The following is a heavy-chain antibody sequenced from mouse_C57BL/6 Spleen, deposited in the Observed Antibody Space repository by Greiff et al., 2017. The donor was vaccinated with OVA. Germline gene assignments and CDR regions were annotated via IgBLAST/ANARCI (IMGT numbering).Heavy chain of an antibody. V-gene: IGHV1-64*01. Sequence: QVQLKQPGAELVKPGASVKLSCKASGYTFTSYWMHWVKQRPGQGLEWIGMIHPNSGSTNYNEKFKSKATLTVDKSSSTAYMQLSSLTSEDCAVYYCARRTRYYFDYWGQGTTLTVSS. J-gene: IGHJ2*01. CDR2: IHPNSGST. CDR3: ARRTRYYFDY. CDR1: GYTFTSYW. D-gene: IGHD1-3*01.